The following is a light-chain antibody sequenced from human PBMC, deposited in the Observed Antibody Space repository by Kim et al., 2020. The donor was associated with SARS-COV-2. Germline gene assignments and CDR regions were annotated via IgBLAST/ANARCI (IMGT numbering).Light chain of an antibody. J-gene: IGLJ2*01. CDR1: ELGDKF. Sequence: SYELTQPPSVSVSPGQTASITCSGYELGDKFSSWYQQKPGQSPVLVMYQDSQRPSGIPERFSGSNSGNTATLTISGTQAMDEADYYCQAWDSSTVVFGGGTQLTVL. V-gene: IGLV3-1*01. CDR2: QDS. CDR3: QAWDSSTVV.